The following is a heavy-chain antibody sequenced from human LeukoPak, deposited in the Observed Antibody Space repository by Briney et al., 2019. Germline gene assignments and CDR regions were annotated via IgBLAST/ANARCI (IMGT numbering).Heavy chain of an antibody. CDR2: INPNSGGT. Sequence: GASVKVSCKASGYTFTGYYMHWVRQAPGQGLEWMGWINPNSGGTNYAQKFQGRVTMTRDTSISTAYMELSRLRSDDTAVYYCARDYYYDSSGLGVYYMDVWGKGTTDTVSS. V-gene: IGHV1-2*02. D-gene: IGHD3-22*01. CDR1: GYTFTGYY. CDR3: ARDYYYDSSGLGVYYMDV. J-gene: IGHJ6*03.